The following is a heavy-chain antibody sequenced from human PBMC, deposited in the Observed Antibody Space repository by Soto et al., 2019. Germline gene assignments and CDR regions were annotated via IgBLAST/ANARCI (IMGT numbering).Heavy chain of an antibody. CDR1: GGSISSYY. J-gene: IGHJ4*02. CDR2: IYYRGST. V-gene: IGHV4-59*01. CDR3: ARMFLSYGAYFDY. D-gene: IGHD4-17*01. Sequence: QVQLQESGPGLVKPSETLSLTCTVSGGSISSYYWSWIRQPPGKGLEWIGYIYYRGSTYYNPSLRSRVXXSXDXFKNQFSLKLSSVTAAETAVYYCARMFLSYGAYFDYWGQGTLVTVSS.